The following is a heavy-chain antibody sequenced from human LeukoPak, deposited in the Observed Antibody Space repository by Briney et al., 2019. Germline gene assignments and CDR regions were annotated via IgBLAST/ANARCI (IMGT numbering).Heavy chain of an antibody. CDR1: GYTFTTYH. CDR3: ARGDVWFDF. J-gene: IGHJ5*01. Sequence: ASVKVSCKASGYTFTTYHIYWLRQASGQGPEWLGWMNPNTGETAYAQKFQGRVTITWQTAISTAYMELSSLRSEDTAVYYCARGDVWFDFWGQGTLVTVSS. V-gene: IGHV1-8*03. CDR2: MNPNTGET.